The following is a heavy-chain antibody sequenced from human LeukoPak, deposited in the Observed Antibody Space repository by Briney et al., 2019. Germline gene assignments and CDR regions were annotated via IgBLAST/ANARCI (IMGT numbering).Heavy chain of an antibody. CDR3: ARHVASGYDSYFDY. CDR2: IYTSGST. V-gene: IGHV4-4*09. J-gene: IGHJ4*02. D-gene: IGHD5-12*01. Sequence: PSETLSLTCTVSGGSISSYYWSWIRQPPGKGLEWIGYIYTSGSTNYNPSLKSRVTISVDTSKNQFSLKLSSVTAADTAVYHCARHVASGYDSYFDYWGQGTLVTVSS. CDR1: GGSISSYY.